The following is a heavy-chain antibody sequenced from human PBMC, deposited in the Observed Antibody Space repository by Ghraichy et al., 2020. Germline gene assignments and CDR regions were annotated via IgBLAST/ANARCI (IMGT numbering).Heavy chain of an antibody. CDR1: EFTFSSYS. CDR3: ARRVTTSFD. V-gene: IGHV3-21*01. J-gene: IGHJ4*02. D-gene: IGHD4-17*01. CDR2: ITGSCSFI. Sequence: GSLRLSCVVSEFTFSSYSMNWVRQAPGKGLEWVSSITGSCSFICYADSVKGRFTISRDNAKNSLYLQMDSLRVEDTAVYYCARRVTTSFDWGRGTLVTVSS.